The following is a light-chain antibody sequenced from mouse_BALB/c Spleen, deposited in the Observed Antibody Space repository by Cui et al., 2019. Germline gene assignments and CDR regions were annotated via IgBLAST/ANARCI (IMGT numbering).Light chain of an antibody. Sequence: DILQTQTTSFLSASLRDRVTMSCRASQYISNYINWYQQKPDGTVKLLIYYTSSLPSGVPARFSGSGSGTDYSLTISSLEQEDVATYFCQQGNTLPWTFGGGTKLEIK. CDR2: YTS. V-gene: IGKV10-96*01. CDR3: QQGNTLPWT. J-gene: IGKJ1*01. CDR1: QYISNY.